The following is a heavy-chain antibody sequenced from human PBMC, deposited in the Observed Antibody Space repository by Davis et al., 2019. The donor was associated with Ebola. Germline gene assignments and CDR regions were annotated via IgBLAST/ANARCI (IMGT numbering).Heavy chain of an antibody. J-gene: IGHJ6*04. V-gene: IGHV4-61*08. CDR2: IYYSGST. CDR1: GVSVSSDVYY. Sequence: SETLSLTCTVSGVSVSSDVYYWSWIRQPPGKGLEWIGYIYYSGSTNYNPSLKSRVTISVDTSKNQFSLKLSSVTAADTAVYYCARDLWDYYYGMDVWGKGTTVTVSS. D-gene: IGHD1-26*01. CDR3: ARDLWDYYYGMDV.